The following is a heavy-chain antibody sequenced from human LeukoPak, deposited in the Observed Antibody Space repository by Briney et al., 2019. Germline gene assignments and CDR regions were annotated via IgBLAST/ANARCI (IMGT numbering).Heavy chain of an antibody. CDR1: GFPFSSYA. CDR3: SGSGLEKIRVGAFDI. J-gene: IGHJ3*02. D-gene: IGHD6-25*01. CDR2: ISGSGGST. Sequence: PGGSLRLSCAASGFPFSSYAMSWVRQAPGRGLEWVSAISGSGGSTYYADSVKGRFTISRDNSKNTLYLQMHSLRAEDAAVYYCSGSGLEKIRVGAFDIWGQGTMVTVSS. V-gene: IGHV3-23*01.